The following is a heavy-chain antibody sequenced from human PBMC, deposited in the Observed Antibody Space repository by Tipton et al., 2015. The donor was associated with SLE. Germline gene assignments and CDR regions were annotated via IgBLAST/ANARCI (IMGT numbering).Heavy chain of an antibody. CDR1: GFTFSSYS. J-gene: IGHJ1*01. CDR3: ARDLRINSSGQH. Sequence: VQLVQSGGGLVQPGGSLRLSCAASGFTFSSYSMNWVRQAPGKGLEWVSYISGTRSTIYYADSVKGRFTISRDNAKNSLYLQMNSLRAEDTAVYYCARDLRINSSGQHRWQGTLVTVSS. CDR2: ISGTRSTI. D-gene: IGHD6-25*01. V-gene: IGHV3-48*01.